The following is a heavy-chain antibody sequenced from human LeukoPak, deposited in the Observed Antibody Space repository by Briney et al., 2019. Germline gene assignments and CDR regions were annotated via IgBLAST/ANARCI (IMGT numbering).Heavy chain of an antibody. D-gene: IGHD3-10*01. CDR2: ISYDGSNK. V-gene: IGHV3-30-3*01. CDR1: GFSVSSNY. J-gene: IGHJ4*02. Sequence: GGSLRLSCAASGFSVSSNYMNWVRQAPGKGLEWVAVISYDGSNKYYADSVKGRFTISRDNSKNTLYLQMNSLRAEDTAVYYCASERFGELLFIFDYWGQGTLVTVSS. CDR3: ASERFGELLFIFDY.